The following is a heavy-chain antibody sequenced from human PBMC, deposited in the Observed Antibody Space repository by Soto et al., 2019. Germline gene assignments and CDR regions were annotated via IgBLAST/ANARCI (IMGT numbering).Heavy chain of an antibody. Sequence: QVQLVQSGAEVKKPGASVKVSCKASGYTFSGYYMHWVRQAPGQGLEWMGWINTLSGDTSFPQKWQGRRAMTRDTSIDTAFMEVSRMTSDDTAIYYCARSLLNVILPLAYWGQGTLVSVSS. D-gene: IGHD3-3*02. CDR2: INTLSGDT. J-gene: IGHJ4*02. CDR3: ARSLLNVILPLAY. V-gene: IGHV1-2*02. CDR1: GYTFSGYY.